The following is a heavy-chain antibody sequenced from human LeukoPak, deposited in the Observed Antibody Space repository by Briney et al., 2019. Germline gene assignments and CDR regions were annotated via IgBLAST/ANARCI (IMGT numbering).Heavy chain of an antibody. D-gene: IGHD3-10*01. V-gene: IGHV4-4*07. J-gene: IGHJ5*02. CDR3: ARDSGSGSYYNDRTQFDP. Sequence: PSATLSLTCTVSGGSISSYYWSWIRPPAGKGLEWIGRIYTSGSTNYNPSLKSRVTMSVDTSKNQFSLKLSSVTAADTAVYYCARDSGSGSYYNDRTQFDPWGQGTLVTVSS. CDR2: IYTSGST. CDR1: GGSISSYY.